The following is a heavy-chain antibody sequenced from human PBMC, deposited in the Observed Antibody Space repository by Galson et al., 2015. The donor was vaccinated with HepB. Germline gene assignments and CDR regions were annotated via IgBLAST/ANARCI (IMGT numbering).Heavy chain of an antibody. D-gene: IGHD4-17*01. V-gene: IGHV3-73*01. J-gene: IGHJ3*02. CDR1: GFTFSGSA. CDR3: TPGAPYGDYDGI. Sequence: SLRLSCAASGFTFSGSAMHWVRQASGKGLEWVGRIRSKANSYATAYAASVKGRFTISRDDSKNTAYLQMNSLKTEDTAVYYCTPGAPYGDYDGIWGQGTMVTVSS. CDR2: IRSKANSYAT.